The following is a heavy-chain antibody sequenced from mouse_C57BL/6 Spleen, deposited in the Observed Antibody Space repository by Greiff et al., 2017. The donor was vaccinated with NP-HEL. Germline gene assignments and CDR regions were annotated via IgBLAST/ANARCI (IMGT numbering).Heavy chain of an antibody. CDR2: IRNKANGYTT. CDR3: ARSPYSKGAMDY. Sequence: EVQGVESGGGLVQPGGSLSLSCAASGFTFTDYYMSWVRQPPGKALEWLGFIRNKANGYTTEYSASVKGRFTISRDNSQSILYLQMNALRAEDSATYYCARSPYSKGAMDYWGQGTSVTVSS. D-gene: IGHD2-5*01. V-gene: IGHV7-3*01. CDR1: GFTFTDYY. J-gene: IGHJ4*01.